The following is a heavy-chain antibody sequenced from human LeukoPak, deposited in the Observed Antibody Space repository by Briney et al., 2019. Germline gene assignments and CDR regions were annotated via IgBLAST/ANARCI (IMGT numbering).Heavy chain of an antibody. CDR3: ARVGIDVDTATHYFDY. D-gene: IGHD5-18*01. J-gene: IGHJ4*02. Sequence: ASVKVSCKASGYTFTSYYMHWVRQAPGQGLEWMGIINPSGGSTSCAQKFQGRVTMTRDTSTSTVYMELSSLRSEDTAVYYCARVGIDVDTATHYFDYWGQGTLVTVSS. CDR2: INPSGGST. V-gene: IGHV1-46*01. CDR1: GYTFTSYY.